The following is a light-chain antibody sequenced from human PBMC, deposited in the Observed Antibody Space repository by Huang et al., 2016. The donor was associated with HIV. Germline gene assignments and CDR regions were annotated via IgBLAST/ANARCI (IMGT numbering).Light chain of an antibody. CDR1: QSVYSRSTSKDY. J-gene: IGKJ1*01. Sequence: DIIMTQSPDSLAVSLGERATLNCRSSQSVYSRSTSKDYMAWFQQKPGQPPRLLLCCASTREAGVPDRFSGSGSGTHFTLTIANLEAEDAAIYYCQQYYSSPQTFGQGTRVEVK. V-gene: IGKV4-1*01. CDR3: QQYYSSPQT. CDR2: CAS.